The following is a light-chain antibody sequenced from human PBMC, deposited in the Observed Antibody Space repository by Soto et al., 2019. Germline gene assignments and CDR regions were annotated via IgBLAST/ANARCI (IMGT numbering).Light chain of an antibody. CDR3: QQYNAYPLT. CDR1: QSINSW. CDR2: KAS. Sequence: DIQMTQSPSTLPASVGDRVSITCRASQSINSWLAWYQQKPGKAPNLLIYKASTLESGVPLRFSGSESGTEFTLTISNLQPDDIATYYCQQYNAYPLTFGGGTKLDLK. J-gene: IGKJ4*01. V-gene: IGKV1-5*03.